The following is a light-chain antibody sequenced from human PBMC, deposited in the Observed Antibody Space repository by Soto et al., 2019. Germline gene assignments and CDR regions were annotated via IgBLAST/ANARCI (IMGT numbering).Light chain of an antibody. CDR1: QSVGSK. CDR3: QQYGSSGT. V-gene: IGKV3-15*01. J-gene: IGKJ1*01. Sequence: EIVMTQSPATLSVSPGQRATLSCRASQSVGSKLAWYQQKPGQAPRLLIYSASTRATGIPARFSGSGSGTDFTLTISRLEPEDFAVYYCQQYGSSGTFGQGTKVDIK. CDR2: SAS.